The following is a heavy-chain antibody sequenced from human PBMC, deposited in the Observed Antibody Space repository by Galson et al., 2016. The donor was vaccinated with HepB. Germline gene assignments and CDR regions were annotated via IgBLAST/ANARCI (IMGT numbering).Heavy chain of an antibody. Sequence: LRLSCAASGFTFNSYWMHWVRQAPGKGLEWVAVIWSDGTNKNYADSVKGRFTISSDNSKNTLYLQMNSLRAEDTAVYFCARGAGGRYYYYYMDVWGKGTTVTVSS. V-gene: IGHV3-33*08. CDR3: ARGAGGRYYYYYMDV. J-gene: IGHJ6*03. D-gene: IGHD2-15*01. CDR1: GFTFNSYW. CDR2: IWSDGTNK.